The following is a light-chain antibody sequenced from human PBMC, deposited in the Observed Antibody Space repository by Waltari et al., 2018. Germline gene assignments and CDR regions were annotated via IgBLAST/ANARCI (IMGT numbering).Light chain of an antibody. CDR2: AAS. J-gene: IGKJ2*01. Sequence: DIQLTQSPPSLSASVGDRVTITCRASQDISSYLAWYQQKPGKAPKLLIYAASTLQSGVPSRFSGSGSGTDFTLTISCLQSEDFATYYCQQYYSYPYTFGQGTKLEIK. CDR3: QQYYSYPYT. CDR1: QDISSY. V-gene: IGKV1-9*01.